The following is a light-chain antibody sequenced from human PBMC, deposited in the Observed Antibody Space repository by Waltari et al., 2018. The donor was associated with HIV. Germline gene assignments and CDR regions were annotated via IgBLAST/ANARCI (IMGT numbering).Light chain of an antibody. Sequence: QSALTQPASVSGSTGQSITISCTGTSSDVGSYNLVSWYQQHPGKAPKRMISEVNKRPSGVSNRFSGSKSGNTASLTISGLQAEDEADYYCPSYATAGTYVLFGGGTKLTVL. CDR3: PSYATAGTYVL. CDR1: SSDVGSYNL. J-gene: IGLJ2*01. V-gene: IGLV2-23*02. CDR2: EVN.